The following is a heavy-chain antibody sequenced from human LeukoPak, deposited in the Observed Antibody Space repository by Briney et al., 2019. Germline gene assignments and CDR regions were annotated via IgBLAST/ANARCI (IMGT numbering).Heavy chain of an antibody. Sequence: ASVKVSCKASGYTFTSYGISWVRQAPGQGLEWMGWIGAYNGNTNYAQKLQGRVTMTTDTSTSTAYMELRSLRSDDTAVYYCARLWPLHDAFDIWGQGTMVTVSS. V-gene: IGHV1-18*01. D-gene: IGHD3-10*01. CDR3: ARLWPLHDAFDI. CDR2: IGAYNGNT. CDR1: GYTFTSYG. J-gene: IGHJ3*02.